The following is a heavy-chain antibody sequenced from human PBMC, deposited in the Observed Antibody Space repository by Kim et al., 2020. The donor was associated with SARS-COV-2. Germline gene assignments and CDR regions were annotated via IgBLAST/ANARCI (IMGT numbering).Heavy chain of an antibody. Sequence: GGSLRLSCAAAGFTFSRYWMSWVRQAPGKGLEWVANINQDGSEKFYVDSVKGRFTISRDNAKNSLYLQMNSLRDEDMALYYCARDSDVSSHDSSAYYGGFDYWGQGTLVTVSS. CDR2: INQDGSEK. V-gene: IGHV3-7*01. CDR3: ARDSDVSSHDSSAYYGGFDY. CDR1: GFTFSRYW. D-gene: IGHD3-22*01. J-gene: IGHJ4*02.